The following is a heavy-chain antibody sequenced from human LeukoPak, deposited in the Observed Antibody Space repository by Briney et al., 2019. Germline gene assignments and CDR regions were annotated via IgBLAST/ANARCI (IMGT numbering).Heavy chain of an antibody. CDR1: GFAFSSHS. CDR2: ISTSSTTI. D-gene: IGHD3-10*01. V-gene: IGHV3-48*02. J-gene: IGHJ4*02. Sequence: GGSLRLTCAASGFAFSSHSMNWVRQAPGKGLEWVSYISTSSTTIYYADSVKGRFTISRDNAKNSLYLQMNSLRDEDTAVYYCARDRGYYYDYWGQGTLVTVSS. CDR3: ARDRGYYYDY.